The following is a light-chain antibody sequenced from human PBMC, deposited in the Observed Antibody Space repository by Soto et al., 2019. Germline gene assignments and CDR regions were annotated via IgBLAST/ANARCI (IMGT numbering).Light chain of an antibody. V-gene: IGKV1-33*01. CDR3: QQFANLPQT. Sequence: IQMTQSPSSLSASVGDRVTITCQASQDIGDYLNWYQQKPGKAPKLLIYDASNLEIGVPSRFSGSESGTDFTFTISSLQPEDIATYYCQQFANLPQTFGQGTKLEIK. J-gene: IGKJ2*01. CDR2: DAS. CDR1: QDIGDY.